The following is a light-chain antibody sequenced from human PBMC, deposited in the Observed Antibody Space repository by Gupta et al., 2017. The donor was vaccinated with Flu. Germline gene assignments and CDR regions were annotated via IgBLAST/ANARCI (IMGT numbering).Light chain of an antibody. CDR3: QQRDNTSHA. CDR1: QIVREY. J-gene: IGKJ4*01. CDR2: AAS. V-gene: IGKV1-39*01. Sequence: PTCLSASVGDRVTITCRASQIVREYLNWYQQKPGKAPDLLIYAASTLESGVPSRFSGSGSGTDFTLTISRRQPEDFATYYCQQRDNTSHAFGGGTKVEIK.